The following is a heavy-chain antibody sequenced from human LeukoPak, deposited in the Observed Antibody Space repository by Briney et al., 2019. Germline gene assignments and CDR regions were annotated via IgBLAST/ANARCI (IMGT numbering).Heavy chain of an antibody. V-gene: IGHV1-2*02. CDR2: INPNSGGT. D-gene: IGHD4-17*01. Sequence: ASVRVSCKASGYTFTDYYMHWVRQAPGQGLEWMGWINPNSGGTNYAQKFQGRATMTRDTSISTAYMEQSRLRSDDTAVYYCARVLENDYGDYNWFDPWGQGTLVTVSS. CDR1: GYTFTDYY. J-gene: IGHJ5*02. CDR3: ARVLENDYGDYNWFDP.